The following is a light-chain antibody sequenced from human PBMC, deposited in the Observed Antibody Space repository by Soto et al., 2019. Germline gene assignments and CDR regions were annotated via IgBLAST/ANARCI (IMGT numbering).Light chain of an antibody. Sequence: DIQMTQSPSSLSASVGDRVTITCQASQDISNYLNWYQQKPGKAPKLLIYDASNLETGVPSRFSGSGSGTDFTFTISSLQPEDIATYYCQQYDNLYSLQFTFGPGTKVDIK. V-gene: IGKV1-33*01. CDR3: QQYDNLYSLQFT. J-gene: IGKJ3*01. CDR2: DAS. CDR1: QDISNY.